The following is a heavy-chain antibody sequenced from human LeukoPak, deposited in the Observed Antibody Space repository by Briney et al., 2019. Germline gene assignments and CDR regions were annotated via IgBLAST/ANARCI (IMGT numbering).Heavy chain of an antibody. V-gene: IGHV3-74*01. CDR2: INVDGSIT. CDR1: GFTFGNSW. J-gene: IGHJ3*01. CDR3: VVVVEPPDSDGFDV. D-gene: IGHD1-14*01. Sequence: LSGGSLRLSCAPSGFTFGNSWVHWVRHAPGKGLVWVSLINVDGSITTYADSVKGRFTTSRDNARNTVSLQMNSLTIEDTAVYYCVVVVEPPDSDGFDVWGQGTMITVSS.